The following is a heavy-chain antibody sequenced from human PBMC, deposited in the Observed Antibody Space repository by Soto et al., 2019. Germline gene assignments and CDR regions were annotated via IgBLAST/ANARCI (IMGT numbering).Heavy chain of an antibody. CDR3: ANFRWDKGAYYYYGMGG. V-gene: IGHV3-30*18. CDR1: GFTFSSYG. CDR2: ISYDGSNK. Sequence: GGSLRLSCAASGFTFSSYGMHWVRQAPGKGLEWVAVISYDGSNKYYADSVKGRFTISRDNSKNTLYLQMNSLRAEDTAVYYCANFRWDKGAYYYYGMGGWGQGTTVTVSS. D-gene: IGHD1-26*01. J-gene: IGHJ6*02.